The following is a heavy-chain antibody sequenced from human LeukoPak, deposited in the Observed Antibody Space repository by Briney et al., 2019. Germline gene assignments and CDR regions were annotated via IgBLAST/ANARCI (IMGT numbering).Heavy chain of an antibody. Sequence: SETLSLTCTVSGGSISSYYWSWIRQPPGKGLEWIGYIYYSGSTNYNPSLKSRVTISVDTSKNQFSLKLSSVTAADTAVYYCARSPSYCDSSGYIDYWGQGTLVTVSS. J-gene: IGHJ4*02. CDR3: ARSPSYCDSSGYIDY. CDR2: IYYSGST. V-gene: IGHV4-59*01. CDR1: GGSISSYY. D-gene: IGHD3-22*01.